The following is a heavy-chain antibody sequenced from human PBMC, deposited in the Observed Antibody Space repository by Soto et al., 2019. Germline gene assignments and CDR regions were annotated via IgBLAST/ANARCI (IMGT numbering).Heavy chain of an antibody. J-gene: IGHJ6*03. CDR2: ISGSGGST. CDR1: GFTFSSYA. CDR3: ARIRMSIGARGLYYYYMDV. Sequence: GGSLRLSCAASGFTFSSYAMSWFRQAPGKGLEWGSAISGSGGSTYYADSVKGRFTISRDNSKNTLYLQMNSLRAEDTAVYYCARIRMSIGARGLYYYYMDVWGNGTTVTVPS. V-gene: IGHV3-23*01. D-gene: IGHD3-10*01.